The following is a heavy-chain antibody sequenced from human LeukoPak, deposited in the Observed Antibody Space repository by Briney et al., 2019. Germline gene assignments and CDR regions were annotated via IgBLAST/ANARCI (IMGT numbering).Heavy chain of an antibody. V-gene: IGHV1-2*02. CDR2: INPNSGDT. CDR1: GYTFTGYY. CDR3: AREPPHLQNWFDP. J-gene: IGHJ5*02. Sequence: GASVKVSCKASGYTFTGYYMHWVRQAPGQGLEWMGWINPNSGDTNYAQKFQGRVTMTRDTSISTAYMELSRLRSDDTAVYYCAREPPHLQNWFDPWGQGTLVTVSS.